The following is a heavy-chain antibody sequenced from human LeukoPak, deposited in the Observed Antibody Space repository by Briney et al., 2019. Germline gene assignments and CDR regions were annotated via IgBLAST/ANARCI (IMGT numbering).Heavy chain of an antibody. CDR3: ARENVRQFDY. Sequence: PSETLSLTCTVSGGSISSYYWSWIRQPAGKGLEWIGRVYSSGSTNYNPSLKSRVTISVDTSKDQFSLKLSSVTAADTAVYYCARENVRQFDYWGQGTLVTVSS. CDR2: VYSSGST. D-gene: IGHD1-1*01. J-gene: IGHJ4*02. V-gene: IGHV4-4*07. CDR1: GGSISSYY.